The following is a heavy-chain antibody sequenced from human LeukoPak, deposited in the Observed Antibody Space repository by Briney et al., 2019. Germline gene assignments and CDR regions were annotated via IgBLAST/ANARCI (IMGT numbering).Heavy chain of an antibody. V-gene: IGHV3-53*01. J-gene: IGHJ6*03. CDR1: GFTVSSNY. CDR2: IYSGGST. D-gene: IGHD4-17*01. CDR3: ARDSTDYGDYDYYYYYMDV. Sequence: GGSLRLSCAASGFTVSSNYMSWVRQAPGKGLEWVSVIYSGGSTYYADSVKGRFTISRDNSKNTLYLQMNSLRAEDTAVYYCARDSTDYGDYDYYYYYMDVWGEGTTVTVSS.